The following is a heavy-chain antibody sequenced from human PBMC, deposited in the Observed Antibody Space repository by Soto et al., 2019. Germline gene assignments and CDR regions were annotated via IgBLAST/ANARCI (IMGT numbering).Heavy chain of an antibody. CDR1: GFSFTTSGVA. D-gene: IGHD3-22*01. CDR2: IYWDDDK. V-gene: IGHV2-5*02. J-gene: IGHJ4*02. CDR3: AHRMTSYYDNSAYYAPFDY. Sequence: QITLKESGPTLVKPTQTLTLTCTFSGFSFTTSGVAVGWIRQPPGKAPEWLAVIYWDDDKRYSPSLKNRLAITRDPSKNLVVLTMTNMDPVDTATYFCAHRMTSYYDNSAYYAPFDYWGQGTLVTVSS.